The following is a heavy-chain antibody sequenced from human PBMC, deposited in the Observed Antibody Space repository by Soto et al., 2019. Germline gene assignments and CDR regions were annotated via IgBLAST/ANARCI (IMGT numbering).Heavy chain of an antibody. Sequence: GGSLRLSCAASGFTFSSYSMNWVRQAPGKGLEWVSSISSSSSYIYYADSVKGRFTISRDNAKNSLYLQMNSLRAEDTAVYYCARDRFMITMVRGVTGLDYWGQGTLVTVSS. CDR3: ARDRFMITMVRGVTGLDY. CDR2: ISSSSSYI. V-gene: IGHV3-21*01. D-gene: IGHD3-10*01. CDR1: GFTFSSYS. J-gene: IGHJ4*02.